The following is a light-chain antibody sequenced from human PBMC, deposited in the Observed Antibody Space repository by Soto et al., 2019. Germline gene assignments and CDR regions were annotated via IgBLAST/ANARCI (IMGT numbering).Light chain of an antibody. CDR3: QYRGT. CDR2: TAS. J-gene: IGKJ3*01. CDR1: QSISSY. Sequence: DLQMTQSPSSLSASVGDRVTITCRASQSISSYLNWYQQKPGKAPNLLIYTASTLQSGVPSRFSGSGFGTDFTLTISSLQPEDFATYYCQYRGTFGPGTKV. V-gene: IGKV1-39*01.